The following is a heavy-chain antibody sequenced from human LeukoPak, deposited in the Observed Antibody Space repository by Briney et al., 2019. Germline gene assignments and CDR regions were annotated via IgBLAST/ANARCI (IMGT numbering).Heavy chain of an antibody. D-gene: IGHD6-13*01. CDR2: ISSSGGST. J-gene: IGHJ4*02. Sequence: GGSLSLSCAASGFTFSNYAMSWVRQAPGQGLEWVSGISSSGGSTFYAHSLKGRFTISRDKSKNTLHLKMTTRKAEATDLYSWAKPTSSLAEAGFDCWGRETLLTVSS. V-gene: IGHV3-23*01. CDR1: GFTFSNYA. CDR3: AKPTSSLAEAGFDC.